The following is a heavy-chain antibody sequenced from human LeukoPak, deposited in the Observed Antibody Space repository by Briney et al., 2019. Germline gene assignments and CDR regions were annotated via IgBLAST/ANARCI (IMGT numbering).Heavy chain of an antibody. V-gene: IGHV4-30-4*01. D-gene: IGHD3-22*01. CDR3: ARATGYYYDSSGYEY. J-gene: IGHJ4*02. Sequence: SETLSLTCTVSGGSISSGDYYWSWIRQPPGKGLEWIGYIYYSGSTYYNPSLKSRVTISVDTSKNQFSLKLSSVTAADTAVYYCARATGYYYDSSGYEYWGQGTLVTVSS. CDR1: GGSISSGDYY. CDR2: IYYSGST.